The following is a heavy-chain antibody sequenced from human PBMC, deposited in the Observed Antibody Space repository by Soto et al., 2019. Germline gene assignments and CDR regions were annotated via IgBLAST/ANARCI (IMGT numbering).Heavy chain of an antibody. CDR3: ARAWEASVINWFDP. V-gene: IGHV3-74*01. J-gene: IGHJ5*02. Sequence: HPGGSLRLSCVVSGFTFSSYWMYWVRQAPGEGLVGVSRISSDGSSTSYLDSVKGRFTISRDNAKNTLYLQMNSLRAEDTALYYCARAWEASVINWFDPWGQGTLVTVSS. CDR1: GFTFSSYW. D-gene: IGHD1-26*01. CDR2: ISSDGSST.